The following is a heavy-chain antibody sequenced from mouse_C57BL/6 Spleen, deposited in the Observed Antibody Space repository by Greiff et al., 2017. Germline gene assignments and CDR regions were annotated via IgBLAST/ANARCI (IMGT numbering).Heavy chain of an antibody. D-gene: IGHD1-1*01. CDR3: ARGDYYGSSSWFAY. CDR1: GYTFTRYW. J-gene: IGHJ3*01. Sequence: VKLQQPGAELVRPGSSVKLSCKASGYTFTRYWMAWVKQRPGQGLEWIGNIYPSDSETHYNRKFKDKATLTVDKSSSTAYMQLSSLTAEDSAVYYCARGDYYGSSSWFAYWGQGTLVTVSA. V-gene: IGHV1-61*01. CDR2: IYPSDSET.